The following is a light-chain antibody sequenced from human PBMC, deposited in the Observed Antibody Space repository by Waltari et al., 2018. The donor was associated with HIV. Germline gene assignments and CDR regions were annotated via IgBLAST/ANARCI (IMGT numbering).Light chain of an antibody. V-gene: IGKV4-1*01. CDR1: QSLLYRSTNKDY. CDR2: WAS. Sequence: DIVMTQSPDSLAVSLGERATIHCKSTQSLLYRSTNKDYVAWYQQKPGQPPKLLIYWASIRESGVPDRFSGSGSGTDFTLTISNLQAEDVAVYYCQQYYSTPWTFGQGTKVEIK. J-gene: IGKJ1*01. CDR3: QQYYSTPWT.